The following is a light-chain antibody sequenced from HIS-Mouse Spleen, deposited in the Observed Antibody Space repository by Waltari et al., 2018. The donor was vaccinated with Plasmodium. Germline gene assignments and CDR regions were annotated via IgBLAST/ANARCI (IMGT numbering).Light chain of an antibody. CDR1: AFPKKY. CDR2: EDS. V-gene: IGLV3-10*01. J-gene: IGLJ3*02. Sequence: SYELTQPPSVSVSPGQPARITCSGVAFPKKYAYWYQQKSGQAPVLVIYEDSKRPSGIPERFSGSSSGTMATLTISGAQVEDEADYYCYSTDSSGNHRVFGGGTKLTVL. CDR3: YSTDSSGNHRV.